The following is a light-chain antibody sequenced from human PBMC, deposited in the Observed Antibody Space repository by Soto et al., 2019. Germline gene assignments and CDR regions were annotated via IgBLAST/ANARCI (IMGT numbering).Light chain of an antibody. V-gene: IGKV1-33*01. J-gene: IGKJ3*01. CDR1: QHISTY. CDR3: QQYDDRPPT. CDR2: DAS. Sequence: DIQMTQSPSSLSASVGDRVTITCQASQHISTYLNWVQQKPGKAPELLIYDASNLVPGVPSRLSGSGSGTDFTFTISSLQPEDIATYYCQQYDDRPPTFGPGTKVDIK.